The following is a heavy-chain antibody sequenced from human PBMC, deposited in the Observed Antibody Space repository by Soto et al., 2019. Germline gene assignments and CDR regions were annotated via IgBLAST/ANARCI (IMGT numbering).Heavy chain of an antibody. D-gene: IGHD2-21*02. Sequence: QVQLMQSGAEVKKPGASVKVSCKASGDTFTDYYIHWVRQAPGQGLEWMGTVNPSGGHTTYAQHFLGRVTXTXXXSSXTLYMELTSLTSDDTAIYYCARGGHVVVVTAALDYWGQGTLVTVSS. CDR1: GDTFTDYY. CDR2: VNPSGGHT. CDR3: ARGGHVVVVTAALDY. J-gene: IGHJ4*02. V-gene: IGHV1-46*01.